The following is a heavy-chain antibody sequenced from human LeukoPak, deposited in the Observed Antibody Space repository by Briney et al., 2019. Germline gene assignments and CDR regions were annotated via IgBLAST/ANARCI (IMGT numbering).Heavy chain of an antibody. CDR1: GGTFSSYA. V-gene: IGHV1-69*13. J-gene: IGHJ6*03. D-gene: IGHD5-12*01. CDR3: ARALYSGYDDYYYYYMDV. Sequence: ASVKVSCKASGGTFSSYAISWVRQAPGQGLEWMGGIIPIFGTANYAQKFQGRVSITADESTSTAYMELSSLRSEDTAVYYCARALYSGYDDYYYYYMDVWGKGTTVTVSS. CDR2: IIPIFGTA.